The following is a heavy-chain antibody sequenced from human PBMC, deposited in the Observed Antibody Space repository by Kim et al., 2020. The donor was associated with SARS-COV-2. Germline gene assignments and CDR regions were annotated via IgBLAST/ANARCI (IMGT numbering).Heavy chain of an antibody. Sequence: GGSLRLSCAASGFTLSDQNMDWVRQAPGKGLEWVGRTRSRGNRYTTEYAASVKGRVTISRDDSKNSLYMQMNSLKTEDTAVYYCVRIMKGGFDIWGQGTMVTVSS. J-gene: IGHJ3*02. V-gene: IGHV3-72*01. CDR2: TRSRGNRYTT. CDR1: GFTLSDQN. CDR3: VRIMKGGFDI. D-gene: IGHD3-16*01.